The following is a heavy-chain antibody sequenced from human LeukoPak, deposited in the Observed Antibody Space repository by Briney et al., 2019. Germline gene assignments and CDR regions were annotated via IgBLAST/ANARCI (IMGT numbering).Heavy chain of an antibody. CDR1: GGYISIYY. CDR3: ARYSRPYYYCFMDV. D-gene: IGHD2-21*01. J-gene: IGHJ6*03. V-gene: IGHV4-4*07. Sequence: PSETLSLTCTVSGGYISIYYWSLILQPAGKGLEWIGRIYTGGSTSYNPSLKSRVTMSVDTSKNQFSLKLSSVTAADTAVYYCARYSRPYYYCFMDVWGKGTTVTVSS. CDR2: IYTGGST.